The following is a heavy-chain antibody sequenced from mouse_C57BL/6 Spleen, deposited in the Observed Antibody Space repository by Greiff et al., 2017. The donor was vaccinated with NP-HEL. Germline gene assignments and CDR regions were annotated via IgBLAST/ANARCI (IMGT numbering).Heavy chain of an antibody. CDR2: IDPSDSET. J-gene: IGHJ4*01. CDR3: ARLGDPYAMDY. D-gene: IGHD2-13*01. Sequence: QVQLQQPGAELVRPGSSVKLSCKASGYTFNSYWMHWVKQRPIKGLEWIGNIDPSDSETHYNQKFKDKDKLTVDKSSSTAYRQLSSLTSEDSAVYYCARLGDPYAMDYWGQGTSVTVSS. V-gene: IGHV1-52*01. CDR1: GYTFNSYW.